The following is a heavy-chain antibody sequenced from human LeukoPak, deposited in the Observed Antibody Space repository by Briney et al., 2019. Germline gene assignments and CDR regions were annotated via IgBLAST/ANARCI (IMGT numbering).Heavy chain of an antibody. D-gene: IGHD2-2*01. Sequence: GGSLRLSCAASGFTVSSNYMSWVRQAPGKGLEWVSVIYSGGSTYYADSVKGRFTISRDNSENTLYLQMNSLRAEDTAVYYCASRIWCSSTSCFFDAFDIWGQGTMVTVSS. CDR2: IYSGGST. J-gene: IGHJ3*02. CDR1: GFTVSSNY. CDR3: ASRIWCSSTSCFFDAFDI. V-gene: IGHV3-53*01.